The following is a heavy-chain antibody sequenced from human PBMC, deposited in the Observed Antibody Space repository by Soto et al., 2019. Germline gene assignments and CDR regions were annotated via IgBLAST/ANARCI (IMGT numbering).Heavy chain of an antibody. CDR2: INPNTGGI. CDR1: GYTFTDYF. D-gene: IGHD6-6*01. CDR3: ARSLSTISASPEY. J-gene: IGHJ4*02. V-gene: IGHV1-2*02. Sequence: GASVKVSCKASGYTFTDYFIHWVRQAPLQVLEWMVCINPNTGGINYAQKFQGRVTMTRDTSISTAYMELMGLRSDDTAMYFCARSLSTISASPEYWGQGTMVTVSS.